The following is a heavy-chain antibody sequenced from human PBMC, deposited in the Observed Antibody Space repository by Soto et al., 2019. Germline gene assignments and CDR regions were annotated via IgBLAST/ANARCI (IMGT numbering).Heavy chain of an antibody. CDR2: ISGSGGVT. J-gene: IGHJ4*02. D-gene: IGHD1-26*01. CDR1: GFAFSSNA. V-gene: IGHV3-23*01. CDR3: AKEGSGSYCFDY. Sequence: GGSLRLSCAASGFAFSSNAMSWVRQSPGKGLEWVSAISGSGGVTHYADSVKCRFTISRDISKNTLYVQMNSLRAEDTAVYYCAKEGSGSYCFDYWGQGTLVTVSS.